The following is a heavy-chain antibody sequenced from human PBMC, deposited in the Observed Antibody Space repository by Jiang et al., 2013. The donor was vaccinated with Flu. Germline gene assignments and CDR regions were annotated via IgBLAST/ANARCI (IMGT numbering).Heavy chain of an antibody. CDR2: INTNTGNP. D-gene: IGHD6-19*01. CDR1: GYTFTSYA. V-gene: IGHV7-4-1*02. Sequence: KVSCKASGYTFTSYAMNWVRQAPGQGLEWMGWINTNTGNPKYAQGFTGRFVFSLDTSVTTAYLEISSLQAEDTAVYYCARAGRAGSTGWYDYFEYWGQGTLVTVSS. CDR3: ARAGRAGSTGWYDYFEY. J-gene: IGHJ4*02.